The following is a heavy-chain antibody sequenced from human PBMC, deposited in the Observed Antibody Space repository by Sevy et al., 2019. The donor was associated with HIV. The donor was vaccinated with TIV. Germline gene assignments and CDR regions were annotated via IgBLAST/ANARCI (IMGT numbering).Heavy chain of an antibody. CDR3: AKDLANVVVPAVLYYYYGMDV. J-gene: IGHJ6*02. D-gene: IGHD2-2*01. CDR2: ISGSGGST. Sequence: GGSLRLSCAASGFTFSSYAMSWVRQAPGKGLEWVSAISGSGGSTYYADSVKGRFTISRDNSKNTLYLQMNSLRAEDTAVYYCAKDLANVVVPAVLYYYYGMDVWGQGTTVTVSS. V-gene: IGHV3-23*01. CDR1: GFTFSSYA.